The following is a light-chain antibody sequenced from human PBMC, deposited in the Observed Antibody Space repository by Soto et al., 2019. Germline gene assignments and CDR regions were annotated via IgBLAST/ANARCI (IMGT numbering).Light chain of an antibody. J-gene: IGKJ1*01. V-gene: IGKV3-15*01. CDR3: QHYHGWPIT. CDR1: QTVRNN. Sequence: EFVLTQGPGTQSLSPGENATPSSRASQTVRNNYLAWYQQKPGQAPRFLFYDASTRATGIPARFSGSGSGTEFTLTISSLQSEDFAVYYCQHYHGWPITFGQGTKVDIK. CDR2: DAS.